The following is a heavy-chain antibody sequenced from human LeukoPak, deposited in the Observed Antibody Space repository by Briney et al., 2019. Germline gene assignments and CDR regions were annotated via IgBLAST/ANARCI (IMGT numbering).Heavy chain of an antibody. V-gene: IGHV3-66*01. CDR3: ARDWHYYYYYGMNV. Sequence: PGGSLRLSCAASGFTVSSNYMSWVRQAPGKGLEWVSVIYSGGSTYYADSVKGRFTISRDNSKNTLYLQMNSLRAEDTAVYYCARDWHYYYYYGMNVWGQGTTVTVSS. J-gene: IGHJ6*02. CDR1: GFTVSSNY. CDR2: IYSGGST.